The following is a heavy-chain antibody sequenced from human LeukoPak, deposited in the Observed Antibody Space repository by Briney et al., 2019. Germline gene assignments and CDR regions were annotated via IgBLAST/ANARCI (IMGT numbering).Heavy chain of an antibody. D-gene: IGHD3-10*01. CDR2: IKQDGSER. CDR1: GFNLSNFW. J-gene: IGHJ4*02. CDR3: ARRGWFGELFPANF. Sequence: PGGSLRLSCAVSGFNLSNFWMTWVRQAPGKGLEWVANIKQDGSERYYVDSVKGRFTISRDNAKNSLYLQMNNLRAEDAAVYYCARRGWFGELFPANFWGQGTLVTVSS. V-gene: IGHV3-7*01.